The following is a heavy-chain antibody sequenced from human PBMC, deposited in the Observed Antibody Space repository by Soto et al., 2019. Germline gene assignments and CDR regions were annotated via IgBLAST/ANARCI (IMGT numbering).Heavy chain of an antibody. D-gene: IGHD5-18*01. CDR2: ISYDGSNK. CDR1: GFTFSSYG. CDR3: AKDRAQLWTIVDY. J-gene: IGHJ4*02. V-gene: IGHV3-30*18. Sequence: QVKLVESGGGVVQPGRSLRLSCAASGFTFSSYGMHWVRQAPGKGLEWVAVISYDGSNKYYADSVKGRFTISRDNSKNTLYLQMNSLRAEDTAVYYCAKDRAQLWTIVDYWGQGTLVTVSS.